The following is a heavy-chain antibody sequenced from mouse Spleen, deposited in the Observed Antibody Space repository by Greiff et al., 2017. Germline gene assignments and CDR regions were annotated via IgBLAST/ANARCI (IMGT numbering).Heavy chain of an antibody. CDR1: GYTFTDYY. V-gene: IGHV1-26*01. Sequence: EVQLQQSGPELVKPGASVKISCKASGYTFTDYYMNWVKQSHGKSLEWIGDINPNNGGTSYNQKFKGKATLTVDKSSSTAYMELRSLTSEDSAVYYCASLYGSSYYYYAMDYWGQGTSVTVSS. CDR3: ASLYGSSYYYYAMDY. CDR2: INPNNGGT. D-gene: IGHD1-1*01. J-gene: IGHJ4*01.